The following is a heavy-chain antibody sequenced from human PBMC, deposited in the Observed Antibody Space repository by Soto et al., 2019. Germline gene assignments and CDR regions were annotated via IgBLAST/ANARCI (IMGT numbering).Heavy chain of an antibody. CDR3: AKDHSPRVPAAIVDY. CDR1: GFTLTTYA. Sequence: GGSLRLSCAASGFTLTTYAMTWVRQAPGRGLEWVSAISSGVGTTYYADSVKGRFTISRDIPKNTLYLQMNSLRAEDTAVYYCAKDHSPRVPAAIVDYWGQGTLVTVSS. D-gene: IGHD2-2*01. CDR2: ISSGVGTT. V-gene: IGHV3-23*01. J-gene: IGHJ4*02.